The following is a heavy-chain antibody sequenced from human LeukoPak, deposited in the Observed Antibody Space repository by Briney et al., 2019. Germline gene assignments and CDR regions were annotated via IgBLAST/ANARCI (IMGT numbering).Heavy chain of an antibody. Sequence: PSETLSLTCAVYGGSFSGYYLSWIRQPPGKWLEWIGEINHSGSTNYNPSLKSRVSISVDTCKNQFSLKLSSVTAADTAVYYCARSGIVVVPAATKDGGNWFDPWGQGTLVTVSS. CDR1: GGSFSGYY. CDR3: ARSGIVVVPAATKDGGNWFDP. D-gene: IGHD2-2*01. J-gene: IGHJ5*02. CDR2: INHSGST. V-gene: IGHV4-34*01.